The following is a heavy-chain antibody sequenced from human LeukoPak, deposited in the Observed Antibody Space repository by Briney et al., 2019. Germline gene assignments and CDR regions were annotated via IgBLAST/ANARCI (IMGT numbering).Heavy chain of an antibody. Sequence: GASVKVSCKASGYTFTGYYMHWVRQAPGQGLEWMGWISPNNGGTNYAQKFQGRVTMTRDTSISTAYMELSRLRSDDRAVYYCARDVGSGWFILDYWGQGTQVTVSS. J-gene: IGHJ4*02. V-gene: IGHV1-2*02. CDR2: ISPNNGGT. CDR1: GYTFTGYY. CDR3: ARDVGSGWFILDY. D-gene: IGHD6-19*01.